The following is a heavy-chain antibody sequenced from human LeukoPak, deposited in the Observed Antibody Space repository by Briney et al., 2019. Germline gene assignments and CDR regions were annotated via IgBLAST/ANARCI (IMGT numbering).Heavy chain of an antibody. V-gene: IGHV1-46*01. CDR1: GYTFTSYY. J-gene: IGHJ6*03. D-gene: IGHD3-22*01. CDR3: ARPPAKYYDSSCSAYYIDV. CDR2: INPSGGST. Sequence: ASVKVSCKASGYTFTSYYMHWVRQAPGQRVEWMGIINPSGGSTSYAQKFQGRVTMTRDMSTSTVYMELSSLRSEDTAVYYCARPPAKYYDSSCSAYYIDVWGKGTTVTVSS.